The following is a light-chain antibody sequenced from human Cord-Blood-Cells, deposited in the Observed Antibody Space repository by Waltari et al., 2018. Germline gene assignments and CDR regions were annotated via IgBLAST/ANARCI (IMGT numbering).Light chain of an antibody. CDR2: LAS. Sequence: DIVMTQSPDSLAVSLGERATINCKSRQSVLYSSNNKNYLAWYQQKPGQPPKLLIYLASTRESGVPDRFSGSGSGTDFTLTISSLQAEDVAVYYCQQYYSTPPTFGQGTKVEIK. J-gene: IGKJ1*01. CDR3: QQYYSTPPT. CDR1: QSVLYSSNNKNY. V-gene: IGKV4-1*01.